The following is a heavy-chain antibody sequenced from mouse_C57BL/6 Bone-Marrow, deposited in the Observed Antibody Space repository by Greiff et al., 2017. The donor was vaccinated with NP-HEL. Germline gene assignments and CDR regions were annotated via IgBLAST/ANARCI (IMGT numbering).Heavy chain of an antibody. V-gene: IGHV5-16*01. CDR2: INYDGSST. D-gene: IGHD2-4*01. J-gene: IGHJ3*01. CDR1: GFTFSDYY. Sequence: EVQVVESEGGLVQPGSSMKLSCTASGFTFSDYYMAWVRQVPEKGLEWVANINYDGSSTYYLDSLKSRFIISRDNAKNILYLQMSSLKSEDTATYYCAREGDYGPWFAYWGQGTLVTVSA. CDR3: AREGDYGPWFAY.